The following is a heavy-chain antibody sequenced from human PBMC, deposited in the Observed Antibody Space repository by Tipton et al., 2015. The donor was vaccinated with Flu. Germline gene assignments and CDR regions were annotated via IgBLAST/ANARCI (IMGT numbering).Heavy chain of an antibody. D-gene: IGHD4-17*01. CDR3: AHNHHTTVTYENWFDP. J-gene: IGHJ5*02. CDR1: GFSLSTSGVG. Sequence: LVKPTQTLTLTCTFSGFSLSTSGVGVGWIRQPPGKALEWLALIYWDDDKRYSPSLKSRLTITKDTSKNQVVLTMTNMDPVDTATYYCAHNHHTTVTYENWFDPWGQGTLVTVSS. V-gene: IGHV2-5*02. CDR2: IYWDDDK.